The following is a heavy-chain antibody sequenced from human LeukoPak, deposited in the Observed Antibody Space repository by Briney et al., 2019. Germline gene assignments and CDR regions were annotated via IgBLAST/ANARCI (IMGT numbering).Heavy chain of an antibody. CDR2: IWYDGSNK. CDR1: GFTFSSYG. D-gene: IGHD3-16*01. Sequence: GRSLRLSCAASGFTFSSYGMHWVRQAPGKGLEWVAVIWYDGSNKYYADSVKGRFTIYRDNSKNTLYLQMNSLRAEDTAVYYCARDYAAAFDYWGQGTLVTVSS. V-gene: IGHV3-33*01. J-gene: IGHJ4*02. CDR3: ARDYAAAFDY.